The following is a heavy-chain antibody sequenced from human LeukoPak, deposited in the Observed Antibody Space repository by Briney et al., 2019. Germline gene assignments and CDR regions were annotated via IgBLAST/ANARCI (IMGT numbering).Heavy chain of an antibody. Sequence: GGSLRLSCAASGFSFSSYGMHWVRQAPGKGLEWVAVIWYDGSKKYYADSVKGRFIISRDNSRNTLYLQMNSLRVEDTAVYYCAKGSSSKAGWFDPWGQGTLVTVSS. J-gene: IGHJ5*02. D-gene: IGHD6-6*01. V-gene: IGHV3-33*06. CDR2: IWYDGSKK. CDR1: GFSFSSYG. CDR3: AKGSSSKAGWFDP.